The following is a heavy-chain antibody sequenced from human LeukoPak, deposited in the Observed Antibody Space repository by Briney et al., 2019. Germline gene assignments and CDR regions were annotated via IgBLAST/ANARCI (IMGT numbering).Heavy chain of an antibody. Sequence: GGSLRLSCAASGFTFSNYAMHWVRQAPGKGLEWVSAISGSGGSTYYADSAKGRFTISRDNSKNTLYLQMNSLRAEDTAVYYCAKGRGTRGYYFDYWGQGTLVTVSS. CDR1: GFTFSNYA. V-gene: IGHV3-23*01. CDR3: AKGRGTRGYYFDY. D-gene: IGHD3-16*01. J-gene: IGHJ4*02. CDR2: ISGSGGST.